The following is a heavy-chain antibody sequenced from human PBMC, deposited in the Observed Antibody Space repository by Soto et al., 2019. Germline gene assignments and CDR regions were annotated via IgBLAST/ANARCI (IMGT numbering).Heavy chain of an antibody. Sequence: EVQLLESGGGLVQPGGSLRLSCAASGFTFSSYAMRWVRQAPVKGLEWVSAISGSGGSTYSAASVKGRFTISRDNSQNTRYLQMNGLSAEDTAVYYGARRGSGSYYDYWGQGTLVTVSS. CDR3: ARRGSGSYYDY. D-gene: IGHD1-26*01. J-gene: IGHJ4*02. CDR1: GFTFSSYA. CDR2: ISGSGGST. V-gene: IGHV3-23*01.